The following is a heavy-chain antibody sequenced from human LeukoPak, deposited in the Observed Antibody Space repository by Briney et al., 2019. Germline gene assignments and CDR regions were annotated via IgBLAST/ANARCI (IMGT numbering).Heavy chain of an antibody. CDR2: ISSGGNTI. CDR3: ARDRTRETFDY. D-gene: IGHD1-1*01. J-gene: IGHJ4*02. Sequence: PGRSLRLSCTASGFTFGDYAMSWVRQAPGKGLEWVSFISSGGNTINYADSMKGRFTISRDNAKNSLYLQMNSLRAEDTAVYYCARDRTRETFDYWGRGTLVTVSS. V-gene: IGHV3-11*04. CDR1: GFTFGDYA.